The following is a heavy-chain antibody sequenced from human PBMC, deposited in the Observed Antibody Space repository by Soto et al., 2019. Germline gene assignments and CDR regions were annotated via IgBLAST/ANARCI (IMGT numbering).Heavy chain of an antibody. D-gene: IGHD2-8*01. J-gene: IGHJ4*02. CDR3: AKSWWSDIVLMVYDS. V-gene: IGHV3-23*01. CDR1: GFTFSSYA. CDR2: ISGSGGST. Sequence: EVQLLESGGGLVQPGGSLRLSCAASGFTFSSYAMSWVRQAPGKGLEWVSAISGSGGSTYYADSVKGRFTISRDNSKNTLYLQMNSLTDEDTDGYYCAKSWWSDIVLMVYDSWGQGTLVTVSS.